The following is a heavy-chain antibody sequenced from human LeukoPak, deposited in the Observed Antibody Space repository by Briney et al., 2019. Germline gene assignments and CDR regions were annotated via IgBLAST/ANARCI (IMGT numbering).Heavy chain of an antibody. J-gene: IGHJ3*02. Sequence: GASVKASCKASGGTFSSYAISWVRQAPGQGLEWMGGIIPIFGTADYAQKFQGRVTITADKSTSTAYMELSSLRSEDTAVYYCARGRLRYLDAFDIWGQGTMVTVSS. D-gene: IGHD3-9*01. CDR2: IIPIFGTA. CDR1: GGTFSSYA. CDR3: ARGRLRYLDAFDI. V-gene: IGHV1-69*06.